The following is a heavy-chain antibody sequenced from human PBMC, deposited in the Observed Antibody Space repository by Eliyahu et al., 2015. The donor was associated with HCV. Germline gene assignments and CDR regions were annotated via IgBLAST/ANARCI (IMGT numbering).Heavy chain of an antibody. CDR2: IXSDGSST. D-gene: IGHD2-8*02. CDR1: GFTFSSWW. J-gene: IGHJ4*02. Sequence: EVQLVESGGGLVQPGGSLRXXCAASGFTFSSWWMHWVRQAXGKGLVWVSRIXSDGSSTTYADSVKGRFTISRDNAKNTLYLQMNSLRVEDTAVYYCARVGGVSDFDSWGQGALVTVSS. CDR3: ARVGGVSDFDS. V-gene: IGHV3-74*01.